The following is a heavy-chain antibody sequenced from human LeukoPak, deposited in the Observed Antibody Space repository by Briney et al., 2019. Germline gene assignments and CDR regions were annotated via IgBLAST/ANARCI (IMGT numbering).Heavy chain of an antibody. CDR3: VRDGSGGWHLDY. Sequence: GGSLRLSCAASGFTLSSYWMSWVRQAPGKGLEWVANVKQDGSEKYFVDSVKGRFTISRDNAKNSLYLRMNSLRVEDTAVYYCVRDGSGGWHLDYWGQGTLVTVSS. CDR1: GFTLSSYW. J-gene: IGHJ4*02. V-gene: IGHV3-7*05. CDR2: VKQDGSEK. D-gene: IGHD6-19*01.